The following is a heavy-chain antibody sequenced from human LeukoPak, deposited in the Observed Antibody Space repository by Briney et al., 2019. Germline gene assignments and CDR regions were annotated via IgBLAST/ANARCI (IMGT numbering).Heavy chain of an antibody. V-gene: IGHV3-66*01. CDR2: IYTGGST. D-gene: IGHD1-26*01. CDR1: GFTVSSNY. CDR3: ARDYEGATRRDLFDP. J-gene: IGHJ5*02. Sequence: GGSLRLSCAASGFTVSSNYMSWVRQAPGKGLEWVSVIYTGGSTYYTDSVKGRFTISRDNSKNTLYLQMNSLRADDTAMYYCARDYEGATRRDLFDPWGQGTLVTVSS.